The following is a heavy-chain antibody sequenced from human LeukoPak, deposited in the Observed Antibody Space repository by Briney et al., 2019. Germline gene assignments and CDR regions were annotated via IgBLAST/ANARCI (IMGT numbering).Heavy chain of an antibody. CDR3: AKGGAGLDYDFWSGYSYAFDI. Sequence: PGGSLRPSCAASGFTFGSYAMSWVRQAPGKGLEWVSAISGSGGSTYYADSVKGRFTISRDNSKNTLYLQMNSLRAEDTAVYSCAKGGAGLDYDFWSGYSYAFDIWGQGTMVTVSS. CDR1: GFTFGSYA. D-gene: IGHD3-3*01. V-gene: IGHV3-23*01. CDR2: ISGSGGST. J-gene: IGHJ3*02.